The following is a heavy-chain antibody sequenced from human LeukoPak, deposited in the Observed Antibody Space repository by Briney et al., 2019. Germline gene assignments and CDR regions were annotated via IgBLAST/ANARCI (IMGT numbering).Heavy chain of an antibody. J-gene: IGHJ4*02. D-gene: IGHD3-16*01. CDR1: GFTFSTYG. V-gene: IGHV3-30*02. CDR2: IGHDGTKI. Sequence: PGGSLRLSCAASGFTFSTYGMHWVRQAPGKGLEWVAFIGHDGTKIYYADSVQGRFTISRDNSKNTLYLEMNSLSGKDTALYYCAKDHVTWGNRYFDHWGQGTLGTVSS. CDR3: AKDHVTWGNRYFDH.